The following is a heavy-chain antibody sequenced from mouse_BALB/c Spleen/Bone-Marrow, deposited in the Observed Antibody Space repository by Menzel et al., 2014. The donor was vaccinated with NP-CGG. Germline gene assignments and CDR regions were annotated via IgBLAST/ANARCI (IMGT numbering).Heavy chain of an antibody. Sequence: QVQLQQSGAELVRPGTSVKVSCKASGYAFTNYLIEWVKQRPGQGLEWIGVINPGSGGTNYNEKFKGKATLTADKSSSTDYMQLSSLTSDDSAVYFCARQLGPPYAMDYWGQGTSVTVSS. CDR2: INPGSGGT. J-gene: IGHJ4*01. CDR3: ARQLGPPYAMDY. CDR1: GYAFTNYL. D-gene: IGHD3-1*01. V-gene: IGHV1-54*01.